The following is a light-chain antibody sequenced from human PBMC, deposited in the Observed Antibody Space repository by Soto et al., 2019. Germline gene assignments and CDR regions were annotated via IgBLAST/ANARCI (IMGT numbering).Light chain of an antibody. V-gene: IGKV3-15*01. CDR3: QQYNNWPPLT. Sequence: EIVMTQSPATLSVSPGERATLSCMASQSVSSNLAWYQQKPGQAPRLLIYGASTRATGIPARFRGSGSGTEFTLTISSLQSEEFAVYYCQQYNNWPPLTFGGGTKVEIK. CDR2: GAS. J-gene: IGKJ4*01. CDR1: QSVSSN.